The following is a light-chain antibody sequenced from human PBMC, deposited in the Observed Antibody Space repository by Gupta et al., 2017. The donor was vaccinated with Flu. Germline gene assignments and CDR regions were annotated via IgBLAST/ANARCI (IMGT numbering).Light chain of an antibody. Sequence: DIVMTQSPYSLAVSLGERAIINCKSSQSVFYSFNNKTYLAWYQQKPGQPPKVLIYWASTRESGVPDSFSGSGYGKDFTLTISSRQAEDVAVYYCQQDDSTPLTFGQGSQVEIK. V-gene: IGKV4-1*01. CDR2: WAS. J-gene: IGKJ1*01. CDR3: QQDDSTPLT. CDR1: QSVFYSFNNKTY.